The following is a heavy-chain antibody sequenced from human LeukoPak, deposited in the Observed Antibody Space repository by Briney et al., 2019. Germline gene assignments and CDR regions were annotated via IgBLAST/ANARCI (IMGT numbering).Heavy chain of an antibody. V-gene: IGHV3-48*03. CDR1: GFTFSSYE. CDR3: ARDAADTAMVWGDDY. Sequence: GGSLRLSCAASGFTFSSYEMNWVRQAPGKGLEWVSYISSSGSTIYYADSVKGRFTISRDNAKNSLYPQMNSLRAEDTAVYYCARDAADTAMVWGDDYWGQGTLVTVSS. J-gene: IGHJ4*02. CDR2: ISSSGSTI. D-gene: IGHD5-18*01.